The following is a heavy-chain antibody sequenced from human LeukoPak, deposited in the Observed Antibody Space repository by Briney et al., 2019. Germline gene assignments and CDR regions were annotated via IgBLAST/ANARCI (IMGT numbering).Heavy chain of an antibody. J-gene: IGHJ4*02. V-gene: IGHV4-4*09. CDR1: GGSISSYY. D-gene: IGHD1-26*01. CDR2: IYTSGST. CDR3: ARHGYSGSLGY. Sequence: PSETLSVTCTVSGGSISSYYWSWIRQPRGKGLEWIGYIYTSGSTNYNPSLKSRVTISVDTSKNQFSLKLSSVTAADTAVYYCARHGYSGSLGYWGQGTLVTVSS.